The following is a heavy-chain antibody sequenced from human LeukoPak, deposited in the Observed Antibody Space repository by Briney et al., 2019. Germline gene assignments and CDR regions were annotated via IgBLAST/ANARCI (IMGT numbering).Heavy chain of an antibody. V-gene: IGHV3-23*01. Sequence: PGGSLRLSCAASGFTFSSYAMSWVRQAPGKGLEWVSAISGSGGSTYYADSVKGRFTISRDNSKNTLYPQMNSLRAEDAAVYYCAKRYSSSWELDYWGQGTLVTVSS. D-gene: IGHD6-13*01. J-gene: IGHJ4*02. CDR2: ISGSGGST. CDR1: GFTFSSYA. CDR3: AKRYSSSWELDY.